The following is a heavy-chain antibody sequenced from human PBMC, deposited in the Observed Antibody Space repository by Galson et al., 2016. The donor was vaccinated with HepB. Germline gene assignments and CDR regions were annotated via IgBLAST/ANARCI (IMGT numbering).Heavy chain of an antibody. J-gene: IGHJ6*02. D-gene: IGHD2-2*01. V-gene: IGHV3-30*04. CDR2: ISHDGSTK. CDR1: GFTFRSYA. CDR3: ARDDRYCSRTSCQYYYFYYGMDV. Sequence: SLRLSCAASGFTFRSYAMHWVRQAPGKGLEWVAVISHDGSTKYYADSVKGRFTISRDNSKNTLHLQMNSLRAEDTAVYYCARDDRYCSRTSCQYYYFYYGMDVWGQGTTVTVSS.